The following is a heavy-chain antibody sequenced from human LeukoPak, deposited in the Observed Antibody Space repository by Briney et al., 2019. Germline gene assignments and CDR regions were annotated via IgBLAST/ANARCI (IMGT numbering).Heavy chain of an antibody. CDR2: IYYSGST. J-gene: IGHJ4*02. V-gene: IGHV4-61*01. CDR3: AREDSSGYLGY. D-gene: IGHD3-22*01. CDR1: GGSVSSNIYY. Sequence: SETLSLTCTVSGGSVSSNIYYCNWIRQPPGKGLEWIGYIYYSGSTNYNPSLKSRVTISVDTSKNQFSLKLTSLTAADTAVYYCAREDSSGYLGYWGQGTLVTVSS.